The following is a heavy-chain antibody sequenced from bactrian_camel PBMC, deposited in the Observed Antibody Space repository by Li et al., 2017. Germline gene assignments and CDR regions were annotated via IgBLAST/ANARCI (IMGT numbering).Heavy chain of an antibody. V-gene: IGHV3S54*01. CDR1: GYLYSSNC. CDR2: IWTGGGST. Sequence: VQLVESGGGSVQAGGSLRLSCTVSGYLYSSNCMGWFRQAPGNEREGVAVIWTGGGSTYYADSVKGRFSISGDSARNTLYLQMNDLKPDDTAMYYCVAKLPFECYADSSGTDFDNWGQGTQVTVS. D-gene: IGHD3*01. CDR3: VAKLPFECYADSSGTDFDN. J-gene: IGHJ6*01.